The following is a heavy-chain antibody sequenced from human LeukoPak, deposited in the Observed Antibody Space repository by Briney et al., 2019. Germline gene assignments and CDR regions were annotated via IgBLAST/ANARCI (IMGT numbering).Heavy chain of an antibody. D-gene: IGHD2-15*01. CDR1: GFTFSSYA. J-gene: IGHJ4*02. CDR2: ISGSGGST. CDR3: AKDDLDCSGGSCYSGY. Sequence: SGGSLRLSCAASGFTFSSYAMSWVRQAPGKGLEWVSAISGSGGSTYYADSVKGRFTISRDNSKNTLYLQMNSLRAEDTAVYYCAKDDLDCSGGSCYSGYWGQGTLVTVSS. V-gene: IGHV3-23*01.